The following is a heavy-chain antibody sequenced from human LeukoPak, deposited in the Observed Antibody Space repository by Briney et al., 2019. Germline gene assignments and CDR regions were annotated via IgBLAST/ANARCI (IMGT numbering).Heavy chain of an antibody. CDR3: ARGYCSSTSCPRALFWFDP. D-gene: IGHD2-2*01. J-gene: IGHJ5*02. Sequence: SQTLSLTCTVSGGSISSGGYYWSWIRQPPGKGLEWIGYIYHSGSTYYNPSLKSRVTISVDRSKNQFSLKLSSVTAADTAVYYCARGYCSSTSCPRALFWFDPWGQGTLVTVSS. CDR2: IYHSGST. V-gene: IGHV4-30-2*01. CDR1: GGSISSGGYY.